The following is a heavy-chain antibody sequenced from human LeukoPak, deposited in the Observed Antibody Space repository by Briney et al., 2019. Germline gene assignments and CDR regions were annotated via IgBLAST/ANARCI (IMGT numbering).Heavy chain of an antibody. D-gene: IGHD5-18*01. CDR2: IKQDGSEK. Sequence: PGGSLRLSCAASGFTFSSYWMSWVRQAPGKGLEWVANIKQDGSEKYYVDSVKGRFTISRDNAKDTLYLQMNSLRAEDAAVYYCASPMWDTAIHDYWGQGTLVTVSS. V-gene: IGHV3-7*01. CDR3: ASPMWDTAIHDY. CDR1: GFTFSSYW. J-gene: IGHJ4*02.